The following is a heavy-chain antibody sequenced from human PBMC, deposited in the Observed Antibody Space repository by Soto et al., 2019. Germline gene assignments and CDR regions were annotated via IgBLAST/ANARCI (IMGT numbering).Heavy chain of an antibody. D-gene: IGHD6-13*01. CDR1: GGTFSSYA. CDR2: IIPIFGTA. V-gene: IGHV1-69*13. J-gene: IGHJ5*02. Sequence: SVKVSCKASGGTFSSYAISWVRQAPGQGLEWMGGIIPIFGTANYAQKFQGRVTITADESTSTAYMELSSLRSEDTAVYYCARAPGYSSSWYGLNWFDPWGQGTLLTVSS. CDR3: ARAPGYSSSWYGLNWFDP.